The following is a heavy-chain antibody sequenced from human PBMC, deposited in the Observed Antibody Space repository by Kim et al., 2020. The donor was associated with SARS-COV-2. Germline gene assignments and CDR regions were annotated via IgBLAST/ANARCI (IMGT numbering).Heavy chain of an antibody. D-gene: IGHD6-13*01. CDR1: GFTFSSYA. CDR3: AKVPSIAAAGTGNWFDP. V-gene: IGHV3-23*01. CDR2: ISGSGGST. J-gene: IGHJ5*02. Sequence: GGSLRLSCAASGFTFSSYAMSWVRQAPGKGLEWVSAISGSGGSTYYADSVKGRFTISRDNSKNTLYLQMNSLRAEDTAVYYCAKVPSIAAAGTGNWFDPWGQGTLVTVSS.